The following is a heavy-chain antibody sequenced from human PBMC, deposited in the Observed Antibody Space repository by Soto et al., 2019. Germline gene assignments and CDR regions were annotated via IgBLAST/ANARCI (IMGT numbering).Heavy chain of an antibody. J-gene: IGHJ4*02. V-gene: IGHV3-53*01. D-gene: IGHD5-12*01. CDR2: IKSGGRT. CDR1: GFTVSNNY. Sequence: PGGSLRLSCVASGFTVSNNYMSWVRQARRRGRGWVTVIKSGGRTTNPPSIKGRSTNSRDNSKNTLYLQVNSLRAADTSVYYCARARDGYNFLYEPTWGQGTLVTVSS. CDR3: ARARDGYNFLYEPT.